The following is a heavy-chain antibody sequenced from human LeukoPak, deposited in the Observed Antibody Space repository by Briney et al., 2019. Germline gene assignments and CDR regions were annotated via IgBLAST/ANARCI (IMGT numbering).Heavy chain of an antibody. CDR2: INPNSGGT. J-gene: IGHJ4*02. CDR3: ARGGGGYSYGLDY. Sequence: ASATVSCKASGYTFTGYYMHWVRQAPGQGLEWMGWINPNSGGTNYAQKFQGRVTMTRDTSISTAYMELSRLRSDDTAVYYCARGGGGYSYGLDYWGQGTLVTVSS. V-gene: IGHV1-2*02. D-gene: IGHD5-18*01. CDR1: GYTFTGYY.